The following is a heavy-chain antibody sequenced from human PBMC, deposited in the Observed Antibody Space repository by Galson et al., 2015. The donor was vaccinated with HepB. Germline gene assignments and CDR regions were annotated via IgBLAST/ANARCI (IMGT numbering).Heavy chain of an antibody. V-gene: IGHV3-30*03. D-gene: IGHD3-3*02. J-gene: IGHJ6*02. CDR2: ISYDGTKK. CDR3: RTPLTPGNSHYNGQAMDV. CDR1: GFTFSNFG. Sequence: SLRLSCAASGFTFSNFGMHWVRQAPGKGLEWVAVISYDGTKKDYADSVKGRFTISRDNSKNTLHLQMNSLRTEDTALYYCRTPLTPGNSHYNGQAMDVWGQGTTVTVSS.